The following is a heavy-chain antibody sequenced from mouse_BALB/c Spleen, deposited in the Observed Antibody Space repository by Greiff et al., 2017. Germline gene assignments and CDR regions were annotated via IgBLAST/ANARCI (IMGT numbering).Heavy chain of an antibody. J-gene: IGHJ2*01. CDR3: ARRVALRVPFDY. Sequence: EVKLLESGGGLVQPGGSLKLSCAASGFDFSRYWLSWVRQAPGKGLEWIGEINPDSSTINYTQSLKDKFIISRDNAKNTLYLQMSKVRSEDTALYYSARRVALRVPFDYWGQGTTLTVSS. CDR2: INPDSSTI. V-gene: IGHV4-1*02. CDR1: GFDFSRYW. D-gene: IGHD2-12*01.